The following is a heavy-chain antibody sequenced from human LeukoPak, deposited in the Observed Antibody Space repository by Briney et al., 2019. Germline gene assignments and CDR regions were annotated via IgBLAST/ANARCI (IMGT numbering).Heavy chain of an antibody. CDR1: GFTFSSYA. CDR3: AKDWYLGYSRSWCYDY. D-gene: IGHD6-13*01. V-gene: IGHV3-23*01. CDR2: ISGSGGST. Sequence: GGSLRLSCAASGFTFSSYAMSWVRQAPGKGLEWVSAISGSGGSTYYADSVKGRFTISRDNSKNTLYLQMNSLRAEDTAVYYCAKDWYLGYSRSWCYDYWGQGTLVTVSS. J-gene: IGHJ4*02.